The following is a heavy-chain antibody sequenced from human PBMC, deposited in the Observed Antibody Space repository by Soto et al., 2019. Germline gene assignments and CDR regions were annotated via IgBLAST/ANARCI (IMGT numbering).Heavy chain of an antibody. CDR1: GFTFSSYA. V-gene: IGHV3-23*01. D-gene: IGHD3-9*01. Sequence: PGGSLRPSCAASGFTFSSYAMSWVRQAPGKGLEWVSATSGSGGSTYYADSVKGRFTISRDNSKNTLYLQMNSLRAEDTAGYYCAMLAVGWYYGILTGADHDAFDNWGQGTMVTVSS. CDR2: TSGSGGST. CDR3: AMLAVGWYYGILTGADHDAFDN. J-gene: IGHJ3*02.